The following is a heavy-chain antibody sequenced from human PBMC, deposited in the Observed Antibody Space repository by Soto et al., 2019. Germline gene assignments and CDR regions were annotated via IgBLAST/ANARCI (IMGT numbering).Heavy chain of an antibody. J-gene: IGHJ5*02. V-gene: IGHV3-48*02. CDR2: ISSSSSTT. CDR3: ARDEGLDWFDP. CDR1: GFTFSSYS. D-gene: IGHD2-15*01. Sequence: EVQLVESGGGLVQPGGSLRLSCAASGFTFSSYSMNWVRQAPGRGLEWVSYISSSSSTTYYADSVKGRFTISRDNAKNSLYLQMKSLRDEDTAVYYCARDEGLDWFDPWGQGTLVTVPS.